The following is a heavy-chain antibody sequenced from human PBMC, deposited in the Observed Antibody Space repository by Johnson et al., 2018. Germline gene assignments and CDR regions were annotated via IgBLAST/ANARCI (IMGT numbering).Heavy chain of an antibody. Sequence: VQLLETGAEVKRPGASVKVSCKASGYTFTNYGLHWVRQAPGQRPEWLGWINAGNGKTEYTQNFQARVTFSRDTFAREAYMELKSLTPADTALYFWARGVHVEVTGPQLDSWGQGTLVTVSS. D-gene: IGHD2-21*02. CDR1: GYTFTNYG. CDR2: INAGNGKT. CDR3: ARGVHVEVTGPQLDS. J-gene: IGHJ4*02. V-gene: IGHV1-3*01.